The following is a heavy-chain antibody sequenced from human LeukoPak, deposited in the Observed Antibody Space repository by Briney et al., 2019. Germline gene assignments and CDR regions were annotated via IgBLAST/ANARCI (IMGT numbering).Heavy chain of an antibody. V-gene: IGHV3-15*01. D-gene: IGHD3-3*01. CDR2: IKSKTDGGTT. Sequence: GGSLRLSCAASGFTFSNAWMSWVRQAPGKGLEWVGRIKSKTDGGTTDYAAPVKGRFTISSDDSKNTLYLQMNSLKTEDTAVYYCTTQSSTRLRFLEWLSYFDYWGQGTLVTVSS. CDR3: TTQSSTRLRFLEWLSYFDY. CDR1: GFTFSNAW. J-gene: IGHJ4*02.